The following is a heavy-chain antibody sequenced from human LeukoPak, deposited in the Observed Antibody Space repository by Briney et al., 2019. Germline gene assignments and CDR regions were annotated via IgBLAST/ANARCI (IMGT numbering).Heavy chain of an antibody. D-gene: IGHD2-21*02. Sequence: SETLSLTCTVSGGSISSYYWSWIRQPPGKGLEWIGYIYYSGSTNYNPSLKSRVTISVDTSKNQLSLKLSSVTAADTAVYYCAGTTYCGGDCYSIFDKWGQGTLVTVSS. V-gene: IGHV4-59*01. CDR3: AGTTYCGGDCYSIFDK. CDR1: GGSISSYY. CDR2: IYYSGST. J-gene: IGHJ4*02.